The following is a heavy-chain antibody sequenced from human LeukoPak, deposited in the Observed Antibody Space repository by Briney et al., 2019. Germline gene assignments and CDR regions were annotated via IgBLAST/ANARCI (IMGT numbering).Heavy chain of an antibody. D-gene: IGHD3-10*01. CDR2: IYTSGST. Sequence: SETLFLTCTVSGGSISSYYWSWIRQPAGKGLEWIGRIYTSGSTSYNPSLKSRVTMSVDTSKNQFSLKLSSVTAADTAVYYCARAGPIWFGELLSWFDPWGQGTLVTVSS. CDR1: GGSISSYY. CDR3: ARAGPIWFGELLSWFDP. J-gene: IGHJ5*02. V-gene: IGHV4-4*07.